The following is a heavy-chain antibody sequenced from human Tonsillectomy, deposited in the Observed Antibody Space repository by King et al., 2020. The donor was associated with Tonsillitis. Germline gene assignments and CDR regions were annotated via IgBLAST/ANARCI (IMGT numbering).Heavy chain of an antibody. J-gene: IGHJ4*02. D-gene: IGHD4-23*01. CDR2: ISKDGRTK. Sequence: VQLVESGGGVVPPGRSLRLSCAASGFTFSSYGMHWVRQAPGKGLEWVAVISKDGRTKYYADSVLGGFTISRDNSKNTLYLQMNFLRAEDTAVYDCARYPDYGGNSGFDYWGQGTLATVSS. CDR1: GFTFSSYG. CDR3: ARYPDYGGNSGFDY. V-gene: IGHV3-33*05.